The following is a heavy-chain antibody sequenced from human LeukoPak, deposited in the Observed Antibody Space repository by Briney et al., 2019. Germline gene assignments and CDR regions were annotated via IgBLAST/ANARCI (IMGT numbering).Heavy chain of an antibody. CDR2: IRSKANSYAT. Sequence: PGGSLRLACAASGFTFSGSAMHWVRQASGKGLEWFGRIRSKANSYATAYAASVKGRFTISRDDSKNTAYLQMNSLKTEDTAVYYCNSRDGYNGDLDYWGQGTLVTVSS. CDR1: GFTFSGSA. D-gene: IGHD5-24*01. V-gene: IGHV3-73*01. J-gene: IGHJ4*02. CDR3: NSRDGYNGDLDY.